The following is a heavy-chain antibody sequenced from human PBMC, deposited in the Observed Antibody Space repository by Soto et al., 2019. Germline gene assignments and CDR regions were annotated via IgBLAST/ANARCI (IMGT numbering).Heavy chain of an antibody. Sequence: QVQLVQSGAEVKKPGSSVKVSCKASGGTFSSYAISWVRQAPGQGLEWMGGIIPISETTNYAQKFQGRVTITADESKSTAYMDLSSLRSEDTAVYYCSRSQGSSTSLEIYYYYYDGMDVWGQGTTVTVSS. V-gene: IGHV1-69*01. CDR1: GGTFSSYA. D-gene: IGHD2-2*01. CDR2: IIPISETT. J-gene: IGHJ6*02. CDR3: SRSQGSSTSLEIYYYYYDGMDV.